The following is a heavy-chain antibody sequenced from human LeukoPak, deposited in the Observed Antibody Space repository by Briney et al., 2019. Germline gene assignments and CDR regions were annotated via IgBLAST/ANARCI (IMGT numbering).Heavy chain of an antibody. CDR3: ARYGSTYYYYMDV. D-gene: IGHD4-17*01. J-gene: IGHJ6*03. V-gene: IGHV3-7*01. CDR2: IKQDGSEK. CDR1: GFTFSSYW. Sequence: PGGSLRLSCAASGFTFSSYWMSWVRQAPGKGLEWVANIKQDGSEKYYVDSVKGRFTISRDNAKNSLYLQMNSLRAEDTAVYYCARYGSTYYYYMDVWGKGTTVAVSS.